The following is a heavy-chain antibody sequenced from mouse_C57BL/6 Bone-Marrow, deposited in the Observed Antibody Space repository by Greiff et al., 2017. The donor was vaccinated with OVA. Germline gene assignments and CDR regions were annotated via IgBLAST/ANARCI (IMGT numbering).Heavy chain of an antibody. D-gene: IGHD2-3*01. J-gene: IGHJ2*01. CDR2: IDPENGDT. Sequence: EVKLMESGAELVRPGASVKLSCTASGFNIKDDYMHWVKQRPEQGLEWIGWIDPENGDTEYASKFQGKATITADTSSNTAYLQLSSLTSEDTAVYYCTRWLYYFDYWGQGTTLTVSS. CDR1: GFNIKDDY. CDR3: TRWLYYFDY. V-gene: IGHV14-4*01.